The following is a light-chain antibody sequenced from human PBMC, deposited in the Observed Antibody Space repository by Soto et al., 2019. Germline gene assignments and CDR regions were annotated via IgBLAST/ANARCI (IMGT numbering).Light chain of an antibody. Sequence: EIVMTQSPATLPVSPGERATLSCRASQSVSSNLAWYQQKPGQAPRLLIYGASTRATGIPARFSGGGSGTDFTLTISRLEPEDFAVYYCQQFSSYPLTFGGGTKVDIK. V-gene: IGKV3-15*01. CDR3: QQFSSYPLT. CDR2: GAS. J-gene: IGKJ4*01. CDR1: QSVSSN.